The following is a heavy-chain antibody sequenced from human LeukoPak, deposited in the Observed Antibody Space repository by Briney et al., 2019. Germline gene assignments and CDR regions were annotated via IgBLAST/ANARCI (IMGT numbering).Heavy chain of an antibody. CDR3: AKDRYLQH. V-gene: IGHV3-30*18. CDR2: ISYDGSNK. J-gene: IGHJ1*01. CDR1: GFTFSSYG. Sequence: GGSLRLSCAASGFTFSSYGMHWVRQAPGKGLEWVAVISYDGSNKYYADSVKGRFTISRDNSKNTLYLQMNSLRAEDTAVYYCAKDRYLQHWGQGTLVTVSS.